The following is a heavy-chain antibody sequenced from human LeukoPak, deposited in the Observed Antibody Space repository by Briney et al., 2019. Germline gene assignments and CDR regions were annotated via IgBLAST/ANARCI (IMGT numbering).Heavy chain of an antibody. J-gene: IGHJ4*02. CDR2: ICAYNGNT. CDR3: ASAREASSSSRSFDY. Sequence: ASVKVSCKASGYTFTIYGINWVRQAPGQGLEWMGWICAYNGNTNYAQKLQGRVTMTTDTSTDTAYMELRSLRSDDTAVYYCASAREASSSSRSFDYWGQGTLVTVSS. D-gene: IGHD6-6*01. V-gene: IGHV1-18*01. CDR1: GYTFTIYG.